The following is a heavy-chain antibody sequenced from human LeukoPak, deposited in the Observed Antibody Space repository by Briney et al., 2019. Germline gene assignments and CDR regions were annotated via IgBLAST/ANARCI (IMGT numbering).Heavy chain of an antibody. CDR3: AKDVRGVNYFYYMDV. D-gene: IGHD2/OR15-2a*01. Sequence: GGSLRLSCAASGFTFSNYGMHWVRQAPGKGLEWVAVISYDGSNKYYGDSVKGRFTISRDNSKNTLYLQMNSLRAEDTAVYYCAKDVRGVNYFYYMDVWGQGTTVTVSS. CDR1: GFTFSNYG. J-gene: IGHJ6*02. CDR2: ISYDGSNK. V-gene: IGHV3-30*18.